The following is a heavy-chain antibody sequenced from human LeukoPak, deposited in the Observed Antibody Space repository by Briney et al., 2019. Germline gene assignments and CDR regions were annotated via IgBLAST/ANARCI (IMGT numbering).Heavy chain of an antibody. CDR1: GGSFSGYY. J-gene: IGHJ6*03. D-gene: IGHD6-19*01. Sequence: PSETLSLTCAVYGGSFSGYYWGWIRQPPGKGLEWIGEINHSGSTNYNPSLKSRVTISVDTSKNQFSLKLSSVTAADTAVYYCARIEYSSGWYYYYYYMDVWGKGTTVTVSS. V-gene: IGHV4-34*01. CDR3: ARIEYSSGWYYYYYYMDV. CDR2: INHSGST.